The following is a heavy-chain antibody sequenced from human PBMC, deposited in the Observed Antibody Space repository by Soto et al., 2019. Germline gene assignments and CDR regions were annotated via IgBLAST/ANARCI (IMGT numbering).Heavy chain of an antibody. Sequence: PGGSLRLSCAASGFTFSSYAMSWVRQAPGKGLEWVSAISGSGGSTYYADSVKGRFTISRDNSKNTLYLQMNSLRAEDTAVYYCAKPLRPVVVVAATPHYWGQGTLVTVSS. J-gene: IGHJ4*02. CDR2: ISGSGGST. D-gene: IGHD2-15*01. V-gene: IGHV3-23*01. CDR3: AKPLRPVVVVAATPHY. CDR1: GFTFSSYA.